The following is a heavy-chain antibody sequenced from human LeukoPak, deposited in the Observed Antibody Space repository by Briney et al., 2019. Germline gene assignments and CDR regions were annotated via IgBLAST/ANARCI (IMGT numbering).Heavy chain of an antibody. Sequence: SETLSLTCTVSGGSISSSSYYWGWIRQPPGKGLEWIGSIYYSGSTYYNPSLKSRVTISVDTSKNQFSLKLSSVTAADTAVYYCAGGNYYDSSGYSTPPDYWGQGTLVTVSS. D-gene: IGHD3-22*01. J-gene: IGHJ4*02. CDR3: AGGNYYDSSGYSTPPDY. V-gene: IGHV4-39*07. CDR2: IYYSGST. CDR1: GGSISSSSYY.